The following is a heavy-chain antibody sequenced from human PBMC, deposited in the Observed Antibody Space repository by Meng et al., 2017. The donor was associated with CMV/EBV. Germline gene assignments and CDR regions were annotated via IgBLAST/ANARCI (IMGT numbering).Heavy chain of an antibody. V-gene: IGHV4-34*01. Sequence: SETLSLTCAVYGGSFSGYYWSWIRQPPGKGLEWIGEINHSGSTNYNPSLKSRVTILVDTSKNQFSLKLSSVTAADTAVYYCARGGCSYGFDYWGQGTLVTV. CDR3: ARGGCSYGFDY. CDR1: GGSFSGYY. D-gene: IGHD5-18*01. J-gene: IGHJ4*02. CDR2: INHSGST.